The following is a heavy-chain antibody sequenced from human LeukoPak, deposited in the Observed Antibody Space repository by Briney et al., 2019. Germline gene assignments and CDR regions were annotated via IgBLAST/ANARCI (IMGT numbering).Heavy chain of an antibody. J-gene: IGHJ4*02. V-gene: IGHV3-23*01. Sequence: HPGGSLRLSCAASGFTFSSYAMSWVRQAPGKGLEWVSGISGSGGSTHYADSVKGRFTISRDNSKNTLYLQMNSLRAEDTAMYYCAKGASSSSAPLSGSQLFDYWGQGTLVTVSS. D-gene: IGHD1-26*01. CDR3: AKGASSSSAPLSGSQLFDY. CDR1: GFTFSSYA. CDR2: ISGSGGST.